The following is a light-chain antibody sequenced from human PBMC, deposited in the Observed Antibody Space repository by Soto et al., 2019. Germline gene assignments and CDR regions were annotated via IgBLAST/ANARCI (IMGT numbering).Light chain of an antibody. CDR3: QQSYNTPHT. J-gene: IGKJ4*01. Sequence: DIQMTQSPSSLSASVGDRVTISCRASQSMFTYLNWYQQKPGKAPKLLIYAASSLQSGVPSRFSGSGSETYFTLTISSLQPEDSATYYCQQSYNTPHTLGGGTKVDIK. CDR2: AAS. CDR1: QSMFTY. V-gene: IGKV1-39*01.